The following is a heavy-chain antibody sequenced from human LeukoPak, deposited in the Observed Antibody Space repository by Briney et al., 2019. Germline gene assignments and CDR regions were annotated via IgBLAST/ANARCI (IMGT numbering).Heavy chain of an antibody. V-gene: IGHV3-48*04. D-gene: IGHD3-10*02. CDR3: ASRTYVSGMDV. CDR1: GFTFSSYG. Sequence: GRSLRLSCAASGFTFSSYGMHWVRQAPGKGLEWVSYISSSGSTIYYADSVKGRFTISRDNAKNSLYLQMNSLRAEDTAVYYCASRTYVSGMDVWGQGTTVTVSS. CDR2: ISSSGSTI. J-gene: IGHJ6*02.